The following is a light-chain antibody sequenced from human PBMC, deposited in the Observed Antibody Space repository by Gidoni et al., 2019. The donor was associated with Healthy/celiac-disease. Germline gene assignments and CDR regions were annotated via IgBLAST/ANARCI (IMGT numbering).Light chain of an antibody. V-gene: IGKV3-11*01. CDR1: QSVSSY. J-gene: IGKJ3*01. Sequence: EIVLTQSPATLSLSPGERATLSCRASQSVSSYLAWYQQQPGPAPRLLIYDASNRATGIPARFSGSGSGTDFTLTISSLEPEDFAVYYCQQRSNWPRTFGPGTKVDIK. CDR2: DAS. CDR3: QQRSNWPRT.